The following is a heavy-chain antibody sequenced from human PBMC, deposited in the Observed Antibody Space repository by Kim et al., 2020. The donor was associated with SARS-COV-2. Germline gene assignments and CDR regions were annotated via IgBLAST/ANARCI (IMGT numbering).Heavy chain of an antibody. CDR3: AKARYSSGWKGDFDY. J-gene: IGHJ4*02. V-gene: IGHV3-33*06. Sequence: DSVKGRFTSSRDNSKNTLYLQMNSLRAEDTAVYYCAKARYSSGWKGDFDYWGQGTLVTVSS. D-gene: IGHD6-19*01.